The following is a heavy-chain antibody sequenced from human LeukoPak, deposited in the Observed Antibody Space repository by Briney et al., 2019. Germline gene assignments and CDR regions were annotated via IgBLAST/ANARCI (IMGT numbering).Heavy chain of an antibody. CDR1: GGSFSGYY. CDR3: ASSTVVRSFDY. V-gene: IGHV4-34*01. Sequence: PSETLSLTCAVYGGSFSGYYWSWIRQPPGKGLEWIGEINHSGSTNYNPSLKSRVTISVDTSKNQFSLKLSSVTAADTAVYYCASSTVVRSFDYWGQGTLVTVSS. J-gene: IGHJ4*02. CDR2: INHSGST. D-gene: IGHD4-23*01.